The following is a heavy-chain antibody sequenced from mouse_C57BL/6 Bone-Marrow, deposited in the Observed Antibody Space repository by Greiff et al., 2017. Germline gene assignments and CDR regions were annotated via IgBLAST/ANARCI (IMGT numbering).Heavy chain of an antibody. J-gene: IGHJ1*03. V-gene: IGHV1-81*01. CDR2: IYPRSGNT. CDR1: GYTFTSYG. CDR3: ARGGLWYFDV. Sequence: VQGVESGAELARPGASVKLSCKASGYTFTSYGISWVKQRTGQGLEWIGEIYPRSGNTYYNEKFKGKATLTADKSSSTAYMELRSLTSEDSAVYFCARGGLWYFDVWGTGTTVTVSS.